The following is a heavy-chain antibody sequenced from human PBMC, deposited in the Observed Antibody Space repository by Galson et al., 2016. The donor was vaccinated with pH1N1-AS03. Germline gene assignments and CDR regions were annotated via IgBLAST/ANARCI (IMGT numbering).Heavy chain of an antibody. D-gene: IGHD3-22*01. CDR3: ARGQGYNSGYFDTDY. CDR1: GFTFSSYW. V-gene: IGHV3-7*01. CDR2: IKQDGSEK. Sequence: SLRLSCAASGFTFSSYWMSRVRQAPGKGLEWVANIKQDGSEKYYVDSVKGRFTISRDNSKNTLYLQMSSLRAEDTAVYYCARGQGYNSGYFDTDYWGRGTLVTVSS. J-gene: IGHJ4*02.